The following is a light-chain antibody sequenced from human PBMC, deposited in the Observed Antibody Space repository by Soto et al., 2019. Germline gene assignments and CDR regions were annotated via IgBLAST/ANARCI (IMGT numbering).Light chain of an antibody. CDR1: SSNIGNNY. J-gene: IGLJ2*01. CDR3: AAWDDSLNMV. Sequence: QPVLTQPPSASGTPGQRVTISCSGSSSNIGNNYVYWYQHLPGTAPKLLIYSNNQRPSGVPDRFSASKSGSSASLAISGLRSEDEADYYCAAWDDSLNMVFGGGTKLTVL. CDR2: SNN. V-gene: IGLV1-47*02.